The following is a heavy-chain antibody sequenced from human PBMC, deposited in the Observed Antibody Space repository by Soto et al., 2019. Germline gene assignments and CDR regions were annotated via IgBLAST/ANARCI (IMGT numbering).Heavy chain of an antibody. CDR2: IYYSGST. D-gene: IGHD3-16*01. V-gene: IGHV4-59*01. Sequence: SETLSLTCVVSGGSLSSYYWSWIRQPPGKGLEWIGYIYYSGSTNYNPSLKSRVTISVDTSKNQFSLKLSSVTAADTAVYYCGRTWGPTNDYRGRGTLVTVSS. CDR1: GGSLSSYY. CDR3: GRTWGPTNDY. J-gene: IGHJ4*02.